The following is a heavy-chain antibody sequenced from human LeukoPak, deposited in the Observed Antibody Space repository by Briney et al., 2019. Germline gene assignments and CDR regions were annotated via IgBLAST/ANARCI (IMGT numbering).Heavy chain of an antibody. CDR1: GYTFTSYD. J-gene: IGHJ4*02. V-gene: IGHV1-8*01. CDR3: ARGDFLAAPVDY. Sequence: ASVKVSCKASGYTFTSYDINWVRQATGQGLEWMGWMNPNSGNTGYAQKFQGRVTMTRNTSISTAYMELSSLRSEDTAVYYCARGDFLAAPVDYWGQGTLVTVSS. CDR2: MNPNSGNT. D-gene: IGHD3-3*01.